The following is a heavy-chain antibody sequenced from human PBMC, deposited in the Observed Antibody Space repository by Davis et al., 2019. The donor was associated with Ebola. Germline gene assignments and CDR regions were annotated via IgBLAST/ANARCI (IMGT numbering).Heavy chain of an antibody. V-gene: IGHV3-7*03. D-gene: IGHD3-22*01. CDR1: GFTFRNYW. J-gene: IGHJ1*01. Sequence: GESLKISCVASGFTFRNYWMSWVRQAPGKGLEWVANIRPDGSEEQYVDSLKGRITISRDNAKNSLYLQVNSLRAEDTAVYYCAKDMIEEGLRSPHPDFQHWGQGTLVTVSS. CDR3: AKDMIEEGLRSPHPDFQH. CDR2: IRPDGSEE.